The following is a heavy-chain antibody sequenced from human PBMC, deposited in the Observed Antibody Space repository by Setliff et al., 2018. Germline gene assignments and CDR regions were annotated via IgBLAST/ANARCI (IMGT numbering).Heavy chain of an antibody. D-gene: IGHD1-1*01. Sequence: GGSLRLSCAASGFTFSSYEMNWVRQAPGKGLEWVSYISSSGSTIYYADSVKGRFTISRDNAKNSLYLQMNSLRAEDTAVYYCVKDYEKTGLNRRGLDLWGQGTLVTVSS. CDR1: GFTFSSYE. CDR2: ISSSGSTI. V-gene: IGHV3-48*03. CDR3: VKDYEKTGLNRRGLDL. J-gene: IGHJ5*02.